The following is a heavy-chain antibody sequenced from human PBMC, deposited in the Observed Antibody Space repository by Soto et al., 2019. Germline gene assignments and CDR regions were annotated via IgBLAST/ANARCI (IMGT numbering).Heavy chain of an antibody. Sequence: QITLKESGPTLVKPTQTRTLTCTFSGFSLSTGAVGVGWIRQPPGEALEWLALVYYNDDIRYSPSLKDRLTITKDTSKNQVVLTLTNMDLVDTATYFCAHGRSVGSTYYFEYWGQGTLVTVSS. J-gene: IGHJ4*02. CDR3: AHGRSVGSTYYFEY. D-gene: IGHD2-2*03. CDR2: VYYNDDI. V-gene: IGHV2-5*01. CDR1: GFSLSTGAVG.